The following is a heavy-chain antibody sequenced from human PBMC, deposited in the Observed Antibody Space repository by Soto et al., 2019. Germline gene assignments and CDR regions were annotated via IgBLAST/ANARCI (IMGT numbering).Heavy chain of an antibody. J-gene: IGHJ4*02. Sequence: QVQLQESGPGLVKPSETLSLTCSVSGGSVSSYWWSWVRQHPGKGLEWIGYIYYTGSTNYSPSLKGRVTIALDASKSQFSLKLTSVTAADTAVYYCARGPGASDYYFDYWGPGTLVTVSS. CDR1: GGSVSSYW. CDR2: IYYTGST. CDR3: ARGPGASDYYFDY. D-gene: IGHD3-10*01. V-gene: IGHV4-59*02.